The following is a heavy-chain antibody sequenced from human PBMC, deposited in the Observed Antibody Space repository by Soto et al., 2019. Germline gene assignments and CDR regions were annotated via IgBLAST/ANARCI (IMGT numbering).Heavy chain of an antibody. CDR3: AREPPLAEAMELTGDY. D-gene: IGHD1-7*01. Sequence: QVQLVESGGGVVQPGRSLRLSCAASGFTFSSYAMHWVRQAPGKGLEWVAVISYDGSNKYYADSVKGRFTISRDNSKNTLYLQMNSLRAEDTAVYYWAREPPLAEAMELTGDYWGQGTLVTVSS. J-gene: IGHJ4*02. CDR2: ISYDGSNK. CDR1: GFTFSSYA. V-gene: IGHV3-30-3*01.